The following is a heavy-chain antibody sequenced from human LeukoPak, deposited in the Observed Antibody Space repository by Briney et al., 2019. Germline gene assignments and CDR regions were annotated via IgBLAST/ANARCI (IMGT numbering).Heavy chain of an antibody. D-gene: IGHD2-8*02. CDR3: GILPPGY. Sequence: GGSLRLSCAASTSTGLVWMDWVRRAPGKGLVWVARIKSDGTSANYADSVRGRFTISRDDAKNTLYLLMNSLGDEDTAVYYCGILPPGYWGQGTQVTVS. CDR2: IKSDGTSA. V-gene: IGHV3-74*01. J-gene: IGHJ4*02. CDR1: TSTGLVW.